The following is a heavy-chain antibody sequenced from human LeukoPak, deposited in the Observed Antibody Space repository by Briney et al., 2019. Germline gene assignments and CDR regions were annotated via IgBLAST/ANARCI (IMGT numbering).Heavy chain of an antibody. Sequence: PSETLSLTCAVYGGSFSDYSWTGIPEPPGRGLEWIGEINHSGGTNHNPSLMSRVIVSVDTFKNQVSLKVTSVTAADTAVYYCARVGYSFSLNDWSRIGRGAYPTKYYYYMDVWGNGTTVTVSS. V-gene: IGHV4-34*01. J-gene: IGHJ6*03. CDR1: GGSFSDYS. CDR2: INHSGGT. D-gene: IGHD5-18*01. CDR3: ARVGYSFSLNDWSRIGRGAYPTKYYYYMDV.